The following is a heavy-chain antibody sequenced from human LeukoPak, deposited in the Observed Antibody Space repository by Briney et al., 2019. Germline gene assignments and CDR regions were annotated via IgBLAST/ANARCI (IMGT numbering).Heavy chain of an antibody. V-gene: IGHV4-34*01. Sequence: SSETLSLTCAVYGGSFSGYYWSWIRQPPGKGLEWIGEINHSGSTNYNPSLKSRVTISVDTSKNQFSLKLSSVPAADTAVYYCARRGYNWNARYMDVWGKGTTVTISS. CDR3: ARRGYNWNARYMDV. J-gene: IGHJ6*03. CDR1: GGSFSGYY. CDR2: INHSGST. D-gene: IGHD1-1*01.